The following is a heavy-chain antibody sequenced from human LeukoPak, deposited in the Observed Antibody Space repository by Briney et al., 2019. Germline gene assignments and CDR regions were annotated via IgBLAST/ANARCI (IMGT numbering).Heavy chain of an antibody. J-gene: IGHJ4*02. CDR2: IIPIFGTA. Sequence: SVKVSCKASGGTFSSYAISWVRQAPGQGLEWMGRIIPIFGTANYAQRFQGRVTITADESTSTAYMELSSLRSEDTAVYYCARSPFDSSGYHLSHYFDYWGQGTLVTVSS. V-gene: IGHV1-69*13. D-gene: IGHD3-22*01. CDR1: GGTFSSYA. CDR3: ARSPFDSSGYHLSHYFDY.